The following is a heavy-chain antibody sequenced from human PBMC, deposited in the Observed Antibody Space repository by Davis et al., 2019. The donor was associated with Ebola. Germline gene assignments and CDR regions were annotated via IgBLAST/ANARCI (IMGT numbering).Heavy chain of an antibody. CDR3: AKDCSGSNMCYYGMDV. J-gene: IGHJ6*02. Sequence: GESLKISCAASGFTFSSYGIHWVRQAPGKGLEWVAVISYDGSNKYYADSVKGRFTISRDNSKNTLYLQMNSLRAEDTAVYYCAKDCSGSNMCYYGMDVWGQGTTVTVSS. D-gene: IGHD3-10*02. CDR2: ISYDGSNK. V-gene: IGHV3-30*18. CDR1: GFTFSSYG.